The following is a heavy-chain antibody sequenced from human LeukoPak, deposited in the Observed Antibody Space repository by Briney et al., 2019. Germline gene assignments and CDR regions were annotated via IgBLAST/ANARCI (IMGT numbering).Heavy chain of an antibody. D-gene: IGHD6-19*01. V-gene: IGHV3-23*01. CDR1: GFTFSSYA. Sequence: GGSLRLSCAASGFTFSSYAMSWVRQAPGKGLEWGSAISGSGGSTYYADSVKGRVTISRDNSKKTLYLQMSSLRAEDTAVYYWARGGLIAVAGFYWGQGTMVTVSS. CDR2: ISGSGGST. J-gene: IGHJ3*01. CDR3: ARGGLIAVAGFY.